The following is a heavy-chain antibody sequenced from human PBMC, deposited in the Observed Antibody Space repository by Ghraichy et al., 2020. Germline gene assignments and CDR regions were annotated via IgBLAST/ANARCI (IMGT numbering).Heavy chain of an antibody. V-gene: IGHV1-69*13. CDR3: ARDVTIFGVVTDAFDI. J-gene: IGHJ3*02. Sequence: SVKVSCKASGGTFSSYAISWVRQAPGQGLEWMGGIIPIFGTANYAQKFQGRVTITADESTSTAYMELSSLRSEDTAVYYCARDVTIFGVVTDAFDIWGQGTMVTVSS. CDR2: IIPIFGTA. D-gene: IGHD3-3*01. CDR1: GGTFSSYA.